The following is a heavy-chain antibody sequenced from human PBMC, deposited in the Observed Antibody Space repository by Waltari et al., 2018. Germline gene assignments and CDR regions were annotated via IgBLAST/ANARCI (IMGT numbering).Heavy chain of an antibody. Sequence: QVQLVQSGAEVKTPGSSVKVSCKASGGTFSSYAISWVRQAPGQGLEWMGGIIPILVIAKYAQKFTGRRTITADESTSTAYMELSSLRSEDTAVYYCARVRSGSQLDLRHNLLRYYYYYMDVWGKGTTVTVSS. CDR2: IIPILVIA. J-gene: IGHJ6*03. CDR3: ARVRSGSQLDLRHNLLRYYYYYMDV. V-gene: IGHV1-69*04. D-gene: IGHD1-7*01. CDR1: GGTFSSYA.